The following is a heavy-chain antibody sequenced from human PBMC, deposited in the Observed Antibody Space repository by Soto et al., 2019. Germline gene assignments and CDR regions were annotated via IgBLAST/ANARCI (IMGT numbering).Heavy chain of an antibody. V-gene: IGHV2-26*01. CDR2: IFSNDEK. D-gene: IGHD1-26*01. Sequence: QVTLKESGPVLVKPTETLTLTCTVSGFSLSNARMGVRWLRQPPGKALEWLAHIFSNDEKSYSTSLKSRLTISKDTSQSQVVLTMTNMDPVDTATYYCARSRSGSFHFDYWGQGTLVTVSS. CDR3: ARSRSGSFHFDY. CDR1: GFSLSNARMG. J-gene: IGHJ4*02.